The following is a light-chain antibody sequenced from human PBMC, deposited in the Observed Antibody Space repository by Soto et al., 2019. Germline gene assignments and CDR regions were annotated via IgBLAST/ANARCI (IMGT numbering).Light chain of an antibody. CDR1: SSDVGGYNY. CDR3: CSYADNFIFV. CDR2: DVS. Sequence: QSALTQPRSVSGSPGQSVTISCTGTSSDVGGYNYVSWYQQHPGKAPKLMIFDVSERPSGVPDRFSGSKSGNTASLIISGLQAEDEADYYCCSYADNFIFVFGTGTKVTVL. V-gene: IGLV2-11*01. J-gene: IGLJ1*01.